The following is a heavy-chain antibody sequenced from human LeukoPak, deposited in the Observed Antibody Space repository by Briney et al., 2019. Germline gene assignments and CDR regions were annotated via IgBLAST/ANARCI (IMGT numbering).Heavy chain of an antibody. CDR2: ISSSSSYI. D-gene: IGHD3-10*01. V-gene: IGHV3-21*01. Sequence: GGSLRLSCAASGFTFSSYSMNWVRQAPVKGLEWVTSISSSSSYIYYADSVKGRFTISRDNAKNSLYLQMNSLRAEDTAVYYCARDPRKRGIDYWGQGTLVTVSS. CDR1: GFTFSSYS. CDR3: ARDPRKRGIDY. J-gene: IGHJ4*02.